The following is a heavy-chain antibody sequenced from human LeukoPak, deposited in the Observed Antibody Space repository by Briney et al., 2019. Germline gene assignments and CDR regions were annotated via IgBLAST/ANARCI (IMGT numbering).Heavy chain of an antibody. J-gene: IGHJ3*02. CDR2: IIPIFGIA. Sequence: ASVKVSGKASGGTFSSYAISWVRQAPGQGLEWMGRIIPIFGIAKYAQKFQGRVTITADKSTSTAYMELSSLRSEDTAVYYCARVVTPHDAFDIWGQGTMVTVSS. CDR3: ARVVTPHDAFDI. V-gene: IGHV1-69*04. CDR1: GGTFSSYA. D-gene: IGHD5-18*01.